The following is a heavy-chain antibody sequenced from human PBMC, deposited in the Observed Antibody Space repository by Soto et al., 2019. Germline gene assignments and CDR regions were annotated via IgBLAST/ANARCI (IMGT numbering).Heavy chain of an antibody. J-gene: IGHJ4*02. Sequence: HVQLQESGPGLVKPSGTLSLTCAVSGGSISSSNWWSWVRQPPGKGLAWIGEIYHSGSTNYNPSLKRRVTISVDKSTNRFSLKLSSVTAADTAVYYCARVAVAGTRIDYWGQGTLVTVSS. CDR3: ARVAVAGTRIDY. V-gene: IGHV4-4*02. D-gene: IGHD6-19*01. CDR2: IYHSGST. CDR1: GGSISSSNW.